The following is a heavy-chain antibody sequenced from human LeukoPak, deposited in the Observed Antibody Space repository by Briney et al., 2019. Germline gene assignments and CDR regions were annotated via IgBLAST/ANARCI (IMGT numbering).Heavy chain of an antibody. CDR1: GGSISSGGYY. CDR3: ASTKEYGSGSYSIDD. D-gene: IGHD3-10*01. V-gene: IGHV4-31*03. Sequence: ASETLSLTCSVSGGSISSGGYYWNWIRQHPGKGLEWIAFIYYSGTTYSTPSLKSRVTVSVDTSKNQFYLKVNSVTAADTAGYYYASTKEYGSGSYSIDDWGQGTLVTVPS. CDR2: IYYSGTT. J-gene: IGHJ4*02.